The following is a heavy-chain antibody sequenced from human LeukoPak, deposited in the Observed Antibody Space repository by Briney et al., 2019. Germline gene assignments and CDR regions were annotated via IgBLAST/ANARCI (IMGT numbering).Heavy chain of an antibody. J-gene: IGHJ3*02. V-gene: IGHV3-33*03. Sequence: RPGGSLRLSCAASGFTFSTYGMHWVRQAPGKGLEWVAVIWSDGSNKYYADSVKGRFTISRANAKNSLYLQMNSLRAEDTALYYCGRTLRLGTPRAFDIWGRGTMVTVSS. CDR2: IWSDGSNK. CDR3: GRTLRLGTPRAFDI. CDR1: GFTFSTYG. D-gene: IGHD1-14*01.